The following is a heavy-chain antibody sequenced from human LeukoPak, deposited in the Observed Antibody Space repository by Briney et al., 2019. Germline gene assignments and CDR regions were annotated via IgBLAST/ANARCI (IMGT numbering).Heavy chain of an antibody. D-gene: IGHD1-1*01. J-gene: IGHJ6*02. V-gene: IGHV1-2*02. CDR3: ARDRIAGTRGDYGMDV. CDR1: GYTFTGYY. Sequence: ASVKVSCKASGYTFTGYYMHGLRQAPGQGLEWMGWINPTSGDTNYPQKFQGRVPMPRATSISTAYMELSRLRSDDTAVYSCARDRIAGTRGDYGMDVWGQGTTVTVSS. CDR2: INPTSGDT.